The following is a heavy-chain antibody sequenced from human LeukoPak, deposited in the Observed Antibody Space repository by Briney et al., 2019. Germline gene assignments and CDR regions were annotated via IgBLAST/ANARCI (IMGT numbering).Heavy chain of an antibody. D-gene: IGHD3-22*01. CDR2: IYYSGST. V-gene: IGHV4-59*01. CDR1: GGSISSYY. CDR3: AVAVITGPDNYFDY. J-gene: IGHJ4*02. Sequence: PSETLSLTCTVSGGSISSYYWSWIRQPPGKGLEWIGYIYYSGSTNYNPSLKSRVTISVDTSKNQFSLKLSSVTAADTAVYYCAVAVITGPDNYFDYWGQGTLVTVSS.